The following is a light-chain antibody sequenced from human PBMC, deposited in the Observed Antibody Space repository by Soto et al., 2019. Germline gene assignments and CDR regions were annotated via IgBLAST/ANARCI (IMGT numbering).Light chain of an antibody. CDR3: SSYTSNSTVV. CDR2: EVS. J-gene: IGLJ2*01. V-gene: IGLV2-14*01. CDR1: SSDIGVYKY. Sequence: QSALTQPASVSGSPGQSITISCTGTSSDIGVYKYVSWYQQHPGKAPNLMIYEVSNRPSGVSNLFSGSKSGNTASLTISGLHAEDEAYYYCSSYTSNSTVVFGGGTKLTVL.